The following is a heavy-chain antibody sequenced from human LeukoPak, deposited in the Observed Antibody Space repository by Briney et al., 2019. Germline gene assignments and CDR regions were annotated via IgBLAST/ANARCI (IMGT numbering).Heavy chain of an antibody. V-gene: IGHV1-18*01. CDR2: ISAYNGNT. J-gene: IGHJ5*02. CDR3: ARFGAKRGWSYDFWSGTRSNWFDP. CDR1: GYTFTSYG. D-gene: IGHD3-3*01. Sequence: ASVKVSCKASGYTFTSYGISWVRQAPGQGLEWMGWISAYNGNTNYAQKLQGRVTMTTDTSTSTACMELRSLRSDDTAVYYCARFGAKRGWSYDFWSGTRSNWFDPWGQGTLVTVSS.